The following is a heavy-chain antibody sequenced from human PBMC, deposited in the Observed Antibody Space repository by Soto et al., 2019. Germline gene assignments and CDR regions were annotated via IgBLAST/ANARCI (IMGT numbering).Heavy chain of an antibody. CDR3: ARGGKERFRGAGMDV. CDR1: GVTFSSYA. D-gene: IGHD1-1*01. CDR2: ITSIFGTA. J-gene: IGHJ6*02. Sequence: QVQLVQSGAEVKKPGTSVKVSCKVSGVTFSSYAISWVRQAPGQGLEWMGEITSIFGTAMYAQKFQGRVTIIADESASTAYMELIGLRSDDTAVYYCARGGKERFRGAGMDVWGQGTTVTV. V-gene: IGHV1-69*01.